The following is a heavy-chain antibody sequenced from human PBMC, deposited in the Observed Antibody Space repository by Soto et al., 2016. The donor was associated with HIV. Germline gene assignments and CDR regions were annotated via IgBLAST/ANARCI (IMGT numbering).Heavy chain of an antibody. J-gene: IGHJ4*02. Sequence: EVQLVESGGGLVKPGGSLRLSCAASGFTFSSYSMNWVRQAPGKGLEWVSYISSSSVMIYYADSVKGRFTISRDNAKNSLSLQMNSLRAEDTAVYYCARRKEGQDYWGQGTLVTVSS. V-gene: IGHV3-21*05. CDR1: GFTFSSYS. CDR2: ISSSSVMI. CDR3: ARRKEGQDY.